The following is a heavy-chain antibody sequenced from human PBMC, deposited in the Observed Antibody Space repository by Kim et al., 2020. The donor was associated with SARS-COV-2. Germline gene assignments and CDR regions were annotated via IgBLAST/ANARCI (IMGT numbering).Heavy chain of an antibody. D-gene: IGHD6-19*01. Sequence: GGSLRLSCAASGFTFSSYAMHWVRQAPGKGLEWVAVISYDGSNKYYADSVKGRFTISRDNSKNTLYLQMNSLRAEDTAVYYCARGHNQWPFDYWGQGTLVTVSS. CDR1: GFTFSSYA. CDR2: ISYDGSNK. V-gene: IGHV3-30*04. CDR3: ARGHNQWPFDY. J-gene: IGHJ4*02.